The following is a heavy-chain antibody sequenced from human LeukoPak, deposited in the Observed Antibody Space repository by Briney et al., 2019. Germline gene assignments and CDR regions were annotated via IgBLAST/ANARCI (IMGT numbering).Heavy chain of an antibody. D-gene: IGHD5-18*01. V-gene: IGHV3-30-3*01. Sequence: GGSLRLSCAASGFTFSSYAMHWVRQAPGKGLERVAVISYDGSNKYYADSVKGRFTISRDNSKNTLYLQMNSLRAEDSAVYYCAKGRGYSYGPGDYWGQGTLVTVSS. J-gene: IGHJ4*02. CDR2: ISYDGSNK. CDR3: AKGRGYSYGPGDY. CDR1: GFTFSSYA.